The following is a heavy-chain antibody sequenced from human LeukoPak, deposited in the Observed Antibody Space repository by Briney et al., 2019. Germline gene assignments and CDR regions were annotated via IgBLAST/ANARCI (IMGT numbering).Heavy chain of an antibody. D-gene: IGHD6-13*01. Sequence: SETLSLTCAVYGGSFSGYYWSWIRQPPGKGLEWIGEINHSGSTNYNPSLKSRVTISVDKSKNQFSLKLSSVTAADTAVYYCASTGYSSSWYEGQIDYWGQGTLVTVSS. V-gene: IGHV4-34*01. CDR3: ASTGYSSSWYEGQIDY. J-gene: IGHJ4*02. CDR2: INHSGST. CDR1: GGSFSGYY.